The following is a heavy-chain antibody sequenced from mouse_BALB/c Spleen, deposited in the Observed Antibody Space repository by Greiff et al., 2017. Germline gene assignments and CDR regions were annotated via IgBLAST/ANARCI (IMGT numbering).Heavy chain of an antibody. CDR3: ARGDYGNYLYAMDY. V-gene: IGHV1S34*01. CDR2: ISCYNGAT. CDR1: GYSFTGYY. D-gene: IGHD2-1*01. J-gene: IGHJ4*01. Sequence: LVKPGASVKMSCKASGYSFTGYYMHWVKQSHGKSLEWIGYISCYNGATSYNQKFKGKATFTVDTSSSTAYMQFNSLTSEDSAVYYCARGDYGNYLYAMDYWGQGTSVTVSS.